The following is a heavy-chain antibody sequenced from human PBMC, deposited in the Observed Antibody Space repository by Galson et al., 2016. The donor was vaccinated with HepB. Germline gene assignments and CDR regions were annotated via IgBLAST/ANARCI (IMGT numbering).Heavy chain of an antibody. CDR1: GFTFSLYW. J-gene: IGHJ4*02. CDR2: INNGGTYT. CDR3: ARGSNDWYGIDY. V-gene: IGHV3-74*01. Sequence: SLRLSCAASGFTFSLYWMHWVRQVPGKGLMWVSRINNGGTYTNYADSVRGRFSIFRDDAKNTLYLQMTSLRAEDTAIYYCARGSNDWYGIDYWGQGTLVIVSS. D-gene: IGHD6-19*01.